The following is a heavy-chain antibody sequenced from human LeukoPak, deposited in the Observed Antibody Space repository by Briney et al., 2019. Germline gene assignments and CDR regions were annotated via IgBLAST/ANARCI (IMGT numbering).Heavy chain of an antibody. D-gene: IGHD3-16*02. V-gene: IGHV3-64D*09. CDR2: ISSNGGST. CDR3: VRALMITFGGVISPRRLDV. J-gene: IGHJ6*02. Sequence: GGSLRLSCSASGFTFSNYAMYWVRQAPGKGLEYVSAISSNGGSTYYADSVKGRFTISRDNSKNTLYLQMSSLRAEDTAVYYCVRALMITFGGVISPRRLDVWGQGTTVTVSS. CDR1: GFTFSNYA.